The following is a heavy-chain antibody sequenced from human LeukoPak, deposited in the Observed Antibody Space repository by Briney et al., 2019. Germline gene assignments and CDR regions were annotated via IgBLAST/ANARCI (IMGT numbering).Heavy chain of an antibody. J-gene: IGHJ4*02. D-gene: IGHD1-26*01. Sequence: ASVKVSCKASHYTFTSYGINWVRQAPGQGLEWMGWISPSNGNTEYAEKIQGRVTMTVDTSTRTVYMELRSLQSDDTAVYYCAKDSGWELQEYFFDDWGQGTLVTVSS. CDR1: HYTFTSYG. V-gene: IGHV1-18*01. CDR3: AKDSGWELQEYFFDD. CDR2: ISPSNGNT.